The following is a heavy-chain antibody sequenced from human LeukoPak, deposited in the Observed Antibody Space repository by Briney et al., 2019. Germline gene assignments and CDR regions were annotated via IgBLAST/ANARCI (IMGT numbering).Heavy chain of an antibody. CDR1: GFTFSSYA. CDR2: ISYDGSNK. Sequence: GGSLRLSCAASGFTFSSYAMHWVRQAPGKGLEWVAVISYDGSNKYYADSVKGRFTISRDNSKNTLYLQMNSLRAEDTAVYYCARGYDILTGYRSDPDYWGQGTLVTVSS. V-gene: IGHV3-30-3*01. CDR3: ARGYDILTGYRSDPDY. J-gene: IGHJ4*02. D-gene: IGHD3-9*01.